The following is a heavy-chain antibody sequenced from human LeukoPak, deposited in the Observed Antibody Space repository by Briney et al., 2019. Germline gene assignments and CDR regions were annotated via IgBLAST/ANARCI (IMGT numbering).Heavy chain of an antibody. CDR3: ATGSGLWSPDY. J-gene: IGHJ4*02. V-gene: IGHV3-74*01. D-gene: IGHD5-18*01. CDR2: INTDGSST. Sequence: GGSLRLSCAASGFTFSSYWMHWVRHAPEKGLVWVSRINTDGSSTSYADSVKGRFTISRDNAKNRLYVQMNSLRAEDTAVYYCATGSGLWSPDYWGQGTLVTVSS. CDR1: GFTFSSYW.